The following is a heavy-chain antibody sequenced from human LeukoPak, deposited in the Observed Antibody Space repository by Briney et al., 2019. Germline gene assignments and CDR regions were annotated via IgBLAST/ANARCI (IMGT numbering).Heavy chain of an antibody. CDR3: ASSNWLRDANFDS. CDR2: IYYSGST. Sequence: SETLSLTCTVSGGSISSYYWSWIRQPPGKGLEWIGYIYYSGSTNYNPSLKSRVTISVDTSKNQFSLKLSSVTAADTAVYYCASSNWLRDANFDSWGQGTLVTVSS. D-gene: IGHD6-13*01. V-gene: IGHV4-59*01. J-gene: IGHJ4*02. CDR1: GGSISSYY.